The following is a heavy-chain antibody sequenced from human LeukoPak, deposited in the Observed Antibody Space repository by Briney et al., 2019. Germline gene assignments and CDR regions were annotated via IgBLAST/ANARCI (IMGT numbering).Heavy chain of an antibody. J-gene: IGHJ4*02. V-gene: IGHV3-21*01. Sequence: GGSLRLSCAASGFTFSSYSMNWVRQAPGKGLEWVSSISSSSSYIYYADSVKGRFTISRDNAKNSLYLQMNSLRAEDTAVYYCAMAGPGSDHYFDYWGQGTLVTVSS. CDR2: ISSSSSYI. CDR1: GFTFSSYS. D-gene: IGHD3-10*01. CDR3: AMAGPGSDHYFDY.